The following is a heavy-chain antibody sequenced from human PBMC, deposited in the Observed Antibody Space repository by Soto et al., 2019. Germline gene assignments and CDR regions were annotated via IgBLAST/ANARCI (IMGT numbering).Heavy chain of an antibody. D-gene: IGHD2-15*01. CDR2: MNPNSGNT. V-gene: IGHV1-8*01. CDR3: ARDLGGWPDY. Sequence: ASVKVSCKASGYRITIYDINWVRQATGQGLEWMGWMNPNSGNTAYAQKFQGRVTITRDTSASTAYMELSSLRSEDTAVYYCARDLGGWPDYWGQGTLVTVSS. J-gene: IGHJ4*02. CDR1: GYRITIYD.